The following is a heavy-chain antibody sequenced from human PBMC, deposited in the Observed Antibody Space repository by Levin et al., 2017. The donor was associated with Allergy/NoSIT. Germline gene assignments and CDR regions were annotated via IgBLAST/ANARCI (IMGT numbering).Heavy chain of an antibody. D-gene: IGHD6-13*01. CDR3: AHSVSSWFQYYYYYMDV. CDR2: IYWDDDK. V-gene: IGHV2-5*02. J-gene: IGHJ6*03. Sequence: SGPTLVKPTQTLTLTCTFSGFSLSTTRVGVGWIRQPPGKALEWLALIYWDDDKRYSPSLKSRLTITKDTSKNQVVLTMTNMDPVDTATYYCAHSVSSWFQYYYYYMDVWGKGTTVTVSS. CDR1: GFSLSTTRVG.